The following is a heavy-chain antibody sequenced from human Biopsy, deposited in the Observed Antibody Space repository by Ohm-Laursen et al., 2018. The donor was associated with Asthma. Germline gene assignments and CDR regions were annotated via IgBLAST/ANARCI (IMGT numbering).Heavy chain of an antibody. J-gene: IGHJ4*02. CDR3: ARKAGSCISRTCYSLDF. Sequence: SSVKVSCNSLGGTFNTYVIGWVRQAPGQGLERVGGINSVFGTTTYPQKFQDRVTITADDSTSTVYMELSSLRSEDTAVYYCARKAGSCISRTCYSLDFWGQGTLVTVSS. CDR1: GGTFNTYV. V-gene: IGHV1-69*01. D-gene: IGHD2-2*01. CDR2: INSVFGTT.